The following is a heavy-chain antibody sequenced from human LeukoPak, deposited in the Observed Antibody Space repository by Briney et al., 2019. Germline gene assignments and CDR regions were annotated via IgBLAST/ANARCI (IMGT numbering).Heavy chain of an antibody. CDR3: ARAKAMVRGVNLLYYFDY. CDR1: GFTFSNYS. Sequence: GGSLRLSCAASGFTFSNYSMNWVRQAPGKGLEWVSSISSSSSFIYYADSVKGRFTISRDNAKNSLYLQMNSLRAEDTAVYYCARAKAMVRGVNLLYYFDYWGQGTLVTVSS. CDR2: ISSSSSFI. V-gene: IGHV3-21*01. J-gene: IGHJ4*02. D-gene: IGHD3-10*01.